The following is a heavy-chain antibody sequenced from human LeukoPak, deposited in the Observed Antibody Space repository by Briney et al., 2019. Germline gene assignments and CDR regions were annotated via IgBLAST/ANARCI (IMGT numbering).Heavy chain of an antibody. CDR2: IYHSGST. Sequence: SETLSLTCAVSGGSISSGGYSWSWIRQPPGKGLEWIGYIYHSGSTYYNPSLKSRVTISVDRSKNQFSLKLSSVTAADTAVYYCARATSTPFWYFDLWGRDTLVTVSS. J-gene: IGHJ2*01. D-gene: IGHD2-2*01. V-gene: IGHV4-30-2*01. CDR1: GGSISSGGYS. CDR3: ARATSTPFWYFDL.